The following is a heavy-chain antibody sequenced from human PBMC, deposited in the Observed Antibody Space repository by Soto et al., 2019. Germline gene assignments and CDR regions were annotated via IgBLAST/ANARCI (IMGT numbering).Heavy chain of an antibody. J-gene: IGHJ2*01. CDR2: IGPYDGVT. Sequence: QVQLVQSGAAVKKPGATVRVSCKASGYTFNDYGISWVRQAPGQGLERKKWIGPYDGVTNHAQTSQGRVTMTVDTSTTTADMELRSLRSDDTALYYCARCYCSVGSRNTCWHFDLWGPGTLVTVPA. D-gene: IGHD2-15*01. CDR3: ARCYCSVGSRNTCWHFDL. CDR1: GYTFNDYG. V-gene: IGHV1-18*01.